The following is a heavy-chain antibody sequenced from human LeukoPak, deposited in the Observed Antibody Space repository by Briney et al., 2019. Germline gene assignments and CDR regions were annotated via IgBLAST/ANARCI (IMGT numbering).Heavy chain of an antibody. Sequence: GESLKISCKGSGYTFTGYYMHWVRQAPGQGLEWMGWINPNSGGTNYAQKFQGRVTMTRDTSISTAYMELSRLRSDDTAVYYCARAPAHYDFWSGYYDYWGQGTLVTVSS. J-gene: IGHJ4*02. D-gene: IGHD3-3*01. CDR1: GYTFTGYY. V-gene: IGHV1-2*02. CDR2: INPNSGGT. CDR3: ARAPAHYDFWSGYYDY.